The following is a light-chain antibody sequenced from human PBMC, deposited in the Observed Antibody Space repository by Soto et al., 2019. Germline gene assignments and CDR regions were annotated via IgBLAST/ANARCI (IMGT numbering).Light chain of an antibody. CDR3: QQSFNIPLT. V-gene: IGKV1-39*01. CDR2: DAS. J-gene: IGKJ4*01. Sequence: DIQMTQSPSSLSASVGDRVTITCRASRGISSYLNWYQQKPGKAPNLLICDASSLETGVPLRFSGSGSGRDFTLTISSLQPEDFETYYCQQSFNIPLTFGGGTTVEIK. CDR1: RGISSY.